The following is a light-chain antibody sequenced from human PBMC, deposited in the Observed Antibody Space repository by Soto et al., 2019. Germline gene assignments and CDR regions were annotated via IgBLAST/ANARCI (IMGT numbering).Light chain of an antibody. CDR1: QSVSSSY. V-gene: IGKV3-20*01. CDR2: GAS. Sequence: EIVLTQSPGTLSLSPGERATLSCRASQSVSSSYLAWYQQKPGQAPRLLIYGASSRATGIPDRFSGSGSGTDFKLTISRLEPDDVAVYDCQQYGSSPPLTFGGGPKVEIK. CDR3: QQYGSSPPLT. J-gene: IGKJ4*01.